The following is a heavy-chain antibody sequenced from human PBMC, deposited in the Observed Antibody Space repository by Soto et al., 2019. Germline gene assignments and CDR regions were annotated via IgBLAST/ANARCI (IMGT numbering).Heavy chain of an antibody. Sequence: GASVKVYCKASGGTFSSYAISWVRQAPGQGLEWMGGIIPIFGTANYAQKFQGRVTITADESTSTAYMELSSLRSEDTAVYYCARAVTMIVEENWFDPWGQGTLVTVSS. V-gene: IGHV1-69*13. CDR3: ARAVTMIVEENWFDP. CDR2: IIPIFGTA. D-gene: IGHD3-22*01. J-gene: IGHJ5*02. CDR1: GGTFSSYA.